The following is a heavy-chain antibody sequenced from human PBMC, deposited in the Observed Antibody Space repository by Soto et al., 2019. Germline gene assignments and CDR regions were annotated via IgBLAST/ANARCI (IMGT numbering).Heavy chain of an antibody. CDR2: IYYSGST. Sequence: SETLSLTCTVSGGSVSSGSYYWSWIRQPPGKGLEWIGYIYYSGSTNYNPSLKSRVTISVDTSKNQFSLKLSSVTAADTAVYYCARDRRNGYFVYWGQGTLVTVSS. D-gene: IGHD2-8*01. V-gene: IGHV4-61*01. CDR1: GGSVSSGSYY. CDR3: ARDRRNGYFVY. J-gene: IGHJ4*02.